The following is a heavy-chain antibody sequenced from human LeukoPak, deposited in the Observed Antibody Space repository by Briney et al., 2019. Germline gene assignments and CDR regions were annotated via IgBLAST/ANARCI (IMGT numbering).Heavy chain of an antibody. CDR1: GFTFSNYA. CDR3: AKDSGYRYFDY. Sequence: PGGSLRLSCAASGFTFSNYAMTWVRQAPGKGLEWVSPISDSDGSNYYADSVRGRFTISRDNSKNTLYLQTHSLRAEDAAVYYCAKDSGYRYFDYWGQGTLVTVSS. V-gene: IGHV3-23*01. D-gene: IGHD3-22*01. CDR2: ISDSDGSN. J-gene: IGHJ4*02.